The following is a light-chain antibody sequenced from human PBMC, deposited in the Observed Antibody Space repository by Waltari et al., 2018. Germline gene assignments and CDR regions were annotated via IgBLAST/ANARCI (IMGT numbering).Light chain of an antibody. CDR3: SSYAGSTLM. Sequence: QSALTQPPSASGSPGQSVTISCTGTSSDVGGYDYVSWYQQHPGKAPKLMIYEVNKLPSGVPDRFSGSKSGNTASLTVSGLQAEDEADYYCSSYAGSTLMFGGGTKLTVL. J-gene: IGLJ3*02. CDR2: EVN. CDR1: SSDVGGYDY. V-gene: IGLV2-8*01.